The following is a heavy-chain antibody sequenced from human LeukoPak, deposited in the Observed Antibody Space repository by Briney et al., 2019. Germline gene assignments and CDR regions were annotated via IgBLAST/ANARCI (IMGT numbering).Heavy chain of an antibody. D-gene: IGHD6-19*01. Sequence: PSETLSLTCTVSGGSISSYYWSWIRQAPGKGLEWIGYIYYTGSSNYNPSLKSRVTISVDTSKNQFSLKLSSVTAADTAVYYCAGRYSSGWFVYWGQGILVTVSS. CDR3: AGRYSSGWFVY. V-gene: IGHV4-59*01. J-gene: IGHJ5*01. CDR1: GGSISSYY. CDR2: IYYTGSS.